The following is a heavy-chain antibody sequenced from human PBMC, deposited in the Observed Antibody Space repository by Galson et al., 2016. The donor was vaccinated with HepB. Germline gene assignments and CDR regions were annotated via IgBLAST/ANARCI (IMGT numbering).Heavy chain of an antibody. Sequence: SVKVSCKASGYTFTSYDVTWVRQAPGQGLEWMGWSSAYNGNTNYAQKFQGRVTMTTDTSTSTAYMELRSLRSDDTAVYYCARDSLRDWNRSLHFWGQGTLVTVSS. J-gene: IGHJ4*02. CDR1: GYTFTSYD. V-gene: IGHV1-18*04. CDR3: ARDSLRDWNRSLHF. D-gene: IGHD1-1*01. CDR2: SSAYNGNT.